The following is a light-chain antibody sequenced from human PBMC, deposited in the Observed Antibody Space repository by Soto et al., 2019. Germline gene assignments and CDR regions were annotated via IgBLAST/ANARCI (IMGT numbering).Light chain of an antibody. Sequence: EIVLTQSPGTLSLSPGERATLSCRTSQDVDSNFLAWYQQRPGQAPRLLIYGSSRRATGIPDRFSGSGSGTDFTITISRVGAEDIAVYFCQQYYSSFTFGGGTKVEVK. CDR3: QQYYSSFT. J-gene: IGKJ4*01. CDR2: GSS. V-gene: IGKV3-20*01. CDR1: QDVDSNF.